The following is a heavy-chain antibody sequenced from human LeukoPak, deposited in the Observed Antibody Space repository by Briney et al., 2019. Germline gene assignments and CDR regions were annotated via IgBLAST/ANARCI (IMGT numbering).Heavy chain of an antibody. CDR1: GLNFNGYP. Sequence: GGPLRLSCEGSGLNFNGYPISGVPQAPGKGLEWVAVTGCRDDNTHHADSVKRRLPIYRDNSANRLFLQMHSLRPDDSARYYCTRDLMTGFSSGWYFAYWGQGTLVTVSS. CDR2: TGCRDDNT. J-gene: IGHJ4*02. D-gene: IGHD6-19*01. V-gene: IGHV3-23*01. CDR3: TRDLMTGFSSGWYFAY.